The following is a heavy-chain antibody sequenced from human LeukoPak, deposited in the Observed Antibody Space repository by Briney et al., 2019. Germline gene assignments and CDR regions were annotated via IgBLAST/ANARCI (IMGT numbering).Heavy chain of an antibody. V-gene: IGHV4-34*01. CDR3: ARARPPYSGSYYHGHFGY. CDR1: GGSFSGYY. J-gene: IGHJ4*02. D-gene: IGHD1-26*01. Sequence: SETLSLTCAVYGGSFSGYYWSWIRQPPGKGLEWIGEINHSGSTNYNPSLKSRVTISVDTSKNQFSLKLSSVTAAETAVYYCARARPPYSGSYYHGHFGYWGQGTLVTVSS. CDR2: INHSGST.